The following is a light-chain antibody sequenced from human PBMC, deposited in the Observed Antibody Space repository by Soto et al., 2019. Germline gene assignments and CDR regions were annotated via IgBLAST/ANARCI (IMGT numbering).Light chain of an antibody. V-gene: IGKV3-11*01. Sequence: EIVLTQSPATLSLSPGERATLSCRASQSVSSYLTWYQQKAGQAPRLLIYDASNRATDIPTRFSGSGSGTDFTLTMSSLEPEDFAVYYCQQRSNWPLTFGGGTKVEIK. J-gene: IGKJ4*01. CDR2: DAS. CDR1: QSVSSY. CDR3: QQRSNWPLT.